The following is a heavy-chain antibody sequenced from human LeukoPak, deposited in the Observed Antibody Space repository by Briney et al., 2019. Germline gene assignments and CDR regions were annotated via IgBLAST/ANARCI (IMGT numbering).Heavy chain of an antibody. CDR3: AKFSSGFYGYLDS. CDR2: ISLNGGST. D-gene: IGHD3-3*01. J-gene: IGHJ4*02. CDR1: GFTFSSFA. Sequence: PGGSLRLSFSASGFTFSSFAMSWVRQAPGKGLEWVSSISLNGGSTDYADSVKGRFAISRGNSKNTLYLQMNSLRVEDTAIYYCAKFSSGFYGYLDSWGQGALVTVSS. V-gene: IGHV3-23*01.